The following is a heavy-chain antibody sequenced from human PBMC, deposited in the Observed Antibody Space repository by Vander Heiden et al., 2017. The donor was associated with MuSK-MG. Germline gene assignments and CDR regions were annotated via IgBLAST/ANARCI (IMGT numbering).Heavy chain of an antibody. CDR3: ARGTDYDSSGYYYRLAY. J-gene: IGHJ4*02. D-gene: IGHD3-22*01. Sequence: QVQLVQSGAEVKKPGASVKVFCKASGYTFTSYDINWVRQATVQGLEWMGWMNPNSGNTGYAQKFQGRVTMTRNTSISTAYMELSSLRSENTAVYYCARGTDYDSSGYYYRLAYWGQGTMVTVSS. CDR2: MNPNSGNT. CDR1: GYTFTSYD. V-gene: IGHV1-8*01.